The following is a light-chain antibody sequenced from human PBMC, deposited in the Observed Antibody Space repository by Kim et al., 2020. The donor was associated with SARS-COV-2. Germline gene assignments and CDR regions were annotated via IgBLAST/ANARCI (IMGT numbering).Light chain of an antibody. Sequence: VSPGQAASITCSGDRLGQKYVCWYQQKPGQSPVVVMYQDTERPSGIPERFSGSNSGNTATLTISGTQAMDEADYYCQVWDSTTTVFGGGTQLTVL. CDR1: RLGQKY. J-gene: IGLJ2*01. V-gene: IGLV3-1*01. CDR3: QVWDSTTTV. CDR2: QDT.